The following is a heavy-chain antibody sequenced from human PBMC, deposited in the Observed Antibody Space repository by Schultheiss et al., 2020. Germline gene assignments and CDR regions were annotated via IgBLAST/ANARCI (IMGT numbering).Heavy chain of an antibody. CDR1: GGSFSGYY. CDR2: INHSGST. Sequence: SETLSLTCAVYGGSFSGYYWSWIRQPPGKGLDWIGEINHSGSTNYNPSLKSRVIMSVDTSKSQLSLRLSSVTAADTAVYYCARNNFEFWGGYQYYYMDVWGTETTVTVSS. D-gene: IGHD3-3*01. J-gene: IGHJ6*03. CDR3: ARNNFEFWGGYQYYYMDV. V-gene: IGHV4-34*01.